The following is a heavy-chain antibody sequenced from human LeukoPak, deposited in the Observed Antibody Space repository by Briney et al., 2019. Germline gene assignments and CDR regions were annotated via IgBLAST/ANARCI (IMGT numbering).Heavy chain of an antibody. J-gene: IGHJ3*02. D-gene: IGHD2-2*02. CDR1: GGSISSYY. Sequence: KPSETLSLTCTVSGGSISSYYWSWIRQPPGKGLEWIGYIYYSGSTNYNPSLKSRVTISVDTSKNQFSLKLSSVTAADTAVYYCARVSPLSVVVPAAILGAFDIWGQGTMVTVSS. CDR3: ARVSPLSVVVPAAILGAFDI. CDR2: IYYSGST. V-gene: IGHV4-59*01.